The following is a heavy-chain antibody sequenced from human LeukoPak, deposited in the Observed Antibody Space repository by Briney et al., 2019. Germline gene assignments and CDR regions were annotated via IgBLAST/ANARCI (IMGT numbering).Heavy chain of an antibody. V-gene: IGHV5-51*01. J-gene: IGHJ5*02. CDR3: ARLLTYYYGSGSSFFSYNWFDP. D-gene: IGHD3-10*01. CDR1: GYSFTSYW. CDR2: IYPGDSDT. Sequence: GESLKISCKGSGYSFTSYWIGWVRQMPGKGLEWMGIIYPGDSDTRYSPSFQGQVTISADKSISTAYLQWSSLKASDTAMYYCARLLTYYYGSGSSFFSYNWFDPWGQGTLVTVSS.